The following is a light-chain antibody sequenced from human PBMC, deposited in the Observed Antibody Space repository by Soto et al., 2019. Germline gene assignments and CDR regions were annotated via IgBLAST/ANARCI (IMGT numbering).Light chain of an antibody. J-gene: IGLJ1*01. Sequence: QSVLTQPASVSGSPGQSITISCTGTSSDIGGYNYVSWYLQHPGKAPKLMIYEVSNRPSGVSNRFSGSKSGNTASLTISGLQTEDEADYFCSSYTSISTLVFGTRTKVTVL. CDR1: SSDIGGYNY. V-gene: IGLV2-14*01. CDR2: EVS. CDR3: SSYTSISTLV.